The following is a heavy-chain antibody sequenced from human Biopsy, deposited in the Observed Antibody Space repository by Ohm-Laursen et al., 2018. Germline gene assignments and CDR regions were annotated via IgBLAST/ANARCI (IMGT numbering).Heavy chain of an antibody. V-gene: IGHV4-34*08. J-gene: IGHJ4*02. CDR2: INQAGTT. CDR3: GNEVHGRDY. D-gene: IGHD2-15*01. Sequence: TLSLTCAVFGKTFSDYQWSWIRQPPGKGLEWIGQINQAGTTNYNPSLKSRVSISADAYKYEFSLRLTSVTAPDTAVYLCGNEVHGRDYWGLGAQVTVSS. CDR1: GKTFSDYQ.